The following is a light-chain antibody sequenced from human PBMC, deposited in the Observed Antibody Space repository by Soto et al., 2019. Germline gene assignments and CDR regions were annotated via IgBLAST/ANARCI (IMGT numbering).Light chain of an antibody. Sequence: DIQMTQSPSTLSASVGDRVTITCRASQSISIWLAWYQQKPGKAPNLLISKASSLESGVPSRFIGSGSGTEFTLTISSLQPDDFATYTCQQYNNYPWTFGQGPKVEIK. CDR1: QSISIW. V-gene: IGKV1-5*03. CDR3: QQYNNYPWT. CDR2: KAS. J-gene: IGKJ1*01.